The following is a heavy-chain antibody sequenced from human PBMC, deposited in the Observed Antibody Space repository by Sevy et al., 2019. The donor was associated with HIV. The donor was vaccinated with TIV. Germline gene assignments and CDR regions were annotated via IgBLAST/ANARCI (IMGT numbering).Heavy chain of an antibody. J-gene: IGHJ6*03. V-gene: IGHV1-18*01. CDR3: AGGRSDSGSYYGFKYYYYMDV. Sequence: ASVKVSCKASGYTFTSYGISWVRQAPGQGLEWMGWISAYNGNTNYAQKLQGRVTMTTDTSTSTAYMELRSLGSDDTAVYYCAGGRSDSGSYYGFKYYYYMDVWGKGTTVTVSS. CDR2: ISAYNGNT. CDR1: GYTFTSYG. D-gene: IGHD1-26*01.